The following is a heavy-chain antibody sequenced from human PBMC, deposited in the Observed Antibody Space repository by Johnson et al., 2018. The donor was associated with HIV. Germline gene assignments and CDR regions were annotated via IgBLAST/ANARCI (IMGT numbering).Heavy chain of an antibody. CDR3: ARGVPFGVVRLGYRAFDI. CDR1: GFTFSSYD. CDR2: IGTAGDT. Sequence: VQLVESGGGLVQPWGSLRLSCAASGFTFSSYDMHWVRQATGKGLEWVSAIGTAGDTYYPGSVKGRFTISRENAKNSLYLQMNSLRAGDTAVYYCARGVPFGVVRLGYRAFDIWGQGTMVTVSS. V-gene: IGHV3-13*01. J-gene: IGHJ3*02. D-gene: IGHD3-3*01.